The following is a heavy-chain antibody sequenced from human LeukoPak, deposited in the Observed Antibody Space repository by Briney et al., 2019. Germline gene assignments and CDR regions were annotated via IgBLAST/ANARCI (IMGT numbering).Heavy chain of an antibody. J-gene: IGHJ4*02. CDR2: ITSGSSYI. CDR3: ARGDYYYDSSGLYYFDY. D-gene: IGHD3-22*01. CDR1: GFTFSSYS. V-gene: IGHV3-21*04. Sequence: GGSLRLSCAASGFTFSSYSMNWVRQAPGKGLEWVSSITSGSSYIYYADSVKGRFTISRDNSKNTLYLQMNSLRAEDTAVYYCARGDYYYDSSGLYYFDYWGQGTLVTVSS.